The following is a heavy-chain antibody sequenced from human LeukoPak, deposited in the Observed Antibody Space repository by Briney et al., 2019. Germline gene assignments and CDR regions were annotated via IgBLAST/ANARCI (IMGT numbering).Heavy chain of an antibody. V-gene: IGHV3-23*01. CDR3: AKDLNDSSGYMN. D-gene: IGHD3-22*01. Sequence: GGSLRLSCAASGFTFSSYAMSWVRQAPGTGLEWVSAISGSGGSRYYADSVKGRFTISRNNSKNTLSLQMNGLRSEDTAVYYCAKDLNDSSGYMNWGHGTLVTVSS. CDR1: GFTFSSYA. CDR2: ISGSGGSR. J-gene: IGHJ4*01.